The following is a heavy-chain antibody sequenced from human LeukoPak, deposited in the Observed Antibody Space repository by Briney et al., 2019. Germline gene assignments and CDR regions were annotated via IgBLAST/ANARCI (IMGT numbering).Heavy chain of an antibody. D-gene: IGHD6-19*01. CDR1: GFTFGNFA. CDR3: AKAQNVVVAGTDY. V-gene: IGHV3-23*01. J-gene: IGHJ4*02. Sequence: GGSLRLSCAASGFTFGNFAMTWVRHAPGMGLEWVSYISGSSDTTYYADSVKGRFNISRDNSKTTLYLQMNSLRAEDTAVYYCAKAQNVVVAGTDYWGQGTLVTVSS. CDR2: ISGSSDTT.